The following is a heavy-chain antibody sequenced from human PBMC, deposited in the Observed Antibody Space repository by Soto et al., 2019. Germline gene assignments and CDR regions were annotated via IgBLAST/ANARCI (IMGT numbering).Heavy chain of an antibody. CDR2: IKSKTDGGTT. CDR1: GFTFSNAW. J-gene: IGHJ4*02. D-gene: IGHD3-22*01. Sequence: GGSLRLSCAASGFTFSNAWMSWVRQAPGKGLEWVGRIKSKTDGGTTDYAAPVKGRFTISRDDSKTTLYLQMNSLKTEDTAVYYCTFRPPYYYDSSGYSTHLDYWGQGTLVTVSS. V-gene: IGHV3-15*01. CDR3: TFRPPYYYDSSGYSTHLDY.